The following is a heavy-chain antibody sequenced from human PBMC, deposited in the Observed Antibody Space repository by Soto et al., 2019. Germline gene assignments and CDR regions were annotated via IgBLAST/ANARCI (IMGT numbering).Heavy chain of an antibody. J-gene: IGHJ3*02. CDR1: GYTFPSYD. V-gene: IGHV1-8*01. CDR3: ARAPRQITMIVVVITGAFYI. CDR2: MNPNSGNT. D-gene: IGHD3-22*01. Sequence: ASVKVSCKASGYTFPSYDINWVRQATGQGLEWMGWMNPNSGNTGYAQKFQGRVTMTRNTSISTAYMELSSLRSEDTAVYYCARAPRQITMIVVVITGAFYIWGQGTMVTVSS.